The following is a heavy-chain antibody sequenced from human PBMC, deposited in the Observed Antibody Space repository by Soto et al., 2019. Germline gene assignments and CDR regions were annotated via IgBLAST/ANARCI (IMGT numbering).Heavy chain of an antibody. CDR1: GFTFSNYA. J-gene: IGHJ4*02. CDR2: IRHSGDTT. CDR3: AKEDQAAMVVTTFDY. V-gene: IGHV3-23*01. Sequence: PGGSLRLSCAVSGFTFSNYAMSWVRQAPGRGLEWVSAIRHSGDTTYYIDSVKGRFTISRDNSKNTLYLQMNSLRAEDTAVYYCAKEDQAAMVVTTFDYWGQGALVTVSS. D-gene: IGHD2-21*02.